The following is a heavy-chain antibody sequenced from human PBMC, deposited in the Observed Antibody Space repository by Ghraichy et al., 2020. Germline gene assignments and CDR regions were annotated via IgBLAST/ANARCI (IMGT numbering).Heavy chain of an antibody. J-gene: IGHJ4*02. V-gene: IGHV6-1*01. CDR2: TYYRSKWYN. Sequence: SQTLSLTCAISGDSISSNSPTWNWIRQSPSRGLEWLGRTYYRSKWYNDYAVSVKSRITINPDTSKNQFSLQLNSVTPEDTAVYYCARAYCSSSSCSLDYWGQGTLVTVSS. CDR3: ARAYCSSSSCSLDY. D-gene: IGHD2-2*01. CDR1: GDSISSNSPT.